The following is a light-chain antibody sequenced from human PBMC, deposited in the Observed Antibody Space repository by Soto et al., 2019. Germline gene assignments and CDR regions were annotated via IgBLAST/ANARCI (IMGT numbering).Light chain of an antibody. CDR3: QQYSDSLGT. CDR2: AAS. J-gene: IGKJ1*01. V-gene: IGKV3-20*01. CDR1: QSVSSDS. Sequence: LTQYPGTLSLSPGERATLSWRASQSVSSDSLAWYQQRTGQAPRLLIYAASSRATGIPERFSGSGYGTDLTITISRLPPEDFELYFCQQYSDSLGTFGHGTKVDIK.